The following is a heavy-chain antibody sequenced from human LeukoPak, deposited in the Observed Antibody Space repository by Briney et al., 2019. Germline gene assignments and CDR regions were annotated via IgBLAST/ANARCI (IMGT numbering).Heavy chain of an antibody. V-gene: IGHV4-34*01. Sequence: SETLSLTCAVYGGSFSGYYWSWIRQPPGKGLEWIGEINHSGSTNYNPSLKGRVTISVDTSKNQFSLRLSSVTAADTAVYYCARGRYYYDSSGYYYWGQGTLVTVSS. CDR1: GGSFSGYY. CDR3: ARGRYYYDSSGYYY. J-gene: IGHJ4*02. CDR2: INHSGST. D-gene: IGHD3-22*01.